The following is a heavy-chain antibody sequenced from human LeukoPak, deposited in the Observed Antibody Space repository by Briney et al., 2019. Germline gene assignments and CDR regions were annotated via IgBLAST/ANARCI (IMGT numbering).Heavy chain of an antibody. CDR1: GFTFSNYG. Sequence: GGSLRLSCAASGFTFSNYGMHWVRQAPGKGLEWVAVISYDGSNKYFADSVKGRFTISRDNSKNMLYLQMNSLRAEDTAVYYCAKDLSSAYYYGSGSYGWGQGTLVTVSS. V-gene: IGHV3-30*18. CDR3: AKDLSSAYYYGSGSYG. CDR2: ISYDGSNK. D-gene: IGHD3-10*01. J-gene: IGHJ4*02.